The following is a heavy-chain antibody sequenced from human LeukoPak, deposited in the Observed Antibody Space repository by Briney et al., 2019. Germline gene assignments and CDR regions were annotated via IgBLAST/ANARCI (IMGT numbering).Heavy chain of an antibody. CDR2: LNHSRST. CDR3: ARSLQEDYYDSSGFDAFDI. CDR1: GGSFSGYY. J-gene: IGHJ3*02. D-gene: IGHD3-22*01. Sequence: SETLSLTCAVYGGSFSGYYWSWIRQPAGKGLEWIGELNHSRSTNYNPSLKSRVTISVDTSKNQFSLKLSSVTAADTAVYYCARSLQEDYYDSSGFDAFDIWGQGTMVTVSS. V-gene: IGHV4-34*01.